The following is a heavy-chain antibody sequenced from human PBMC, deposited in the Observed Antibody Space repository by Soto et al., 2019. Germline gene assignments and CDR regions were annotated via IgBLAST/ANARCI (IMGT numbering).Heavy chain of an antibody. J-gene: IGHJ5*02. Sequence: ASVKVSCKASGYTFTSYDIHWVRQATGQGLEWMGWMSPNSGNTGYAQKFQGRVTMTRNTSISTAYMELSSLRSEDTAVYYCARGQGYCSGGSCLKFDPWGHGTLVTV. V-gene: IGHV1-8*01. CDR2: MSPNSGNT. D-gene: IGHD2-15*01. CDR3: ARGQGYCSGGSCLKFDP. CDR1: GYTFTSYD.